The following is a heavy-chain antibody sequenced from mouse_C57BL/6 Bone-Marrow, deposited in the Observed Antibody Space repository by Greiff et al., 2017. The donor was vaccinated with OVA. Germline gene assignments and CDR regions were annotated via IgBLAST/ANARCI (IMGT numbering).Heavy chain of an antibody. CDR2: IYPRSGNT. CDR3: AREGIFITTVVAPMDY. D-gene: IGHD1-1*01. CDR1: GYTFTSYG. Sequence: VQLQQSGAELARPGASVKLSCKASGYTFTSYGISWVKQRTGQGLEWIGEIYPRSGNTYYNEKFKGKATLTADKSSSTAYMELRSLTSEDSAVYFCAREGIFITTVVAPMDYWGQGTSVTVSS. J-gene: IGHJ4*01. V-gene: IGHV1-81*01.